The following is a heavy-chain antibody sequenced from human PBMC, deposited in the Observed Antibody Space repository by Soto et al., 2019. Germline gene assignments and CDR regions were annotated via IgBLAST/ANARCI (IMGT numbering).Heavy chain of an antibody. D-gene: IGHD2-15*01. J-gene: IGHJ4*02. CDR3: ARRGYCSGGSCNFVY. CDR1: GGSISSSSYY. Sequence: SETLSLTCTVSGGSISSSSYYWGWIRQPPGKGLEWIGSIYYSGSTYYNPSLKSRVTISVDTSKNQFSLKLSSVTAADTAVYYCARRGYCSGGSCNFVYWGQGTLVTVSS. CDR2: IYYSGST. V-gene: IGHV4-39*01.